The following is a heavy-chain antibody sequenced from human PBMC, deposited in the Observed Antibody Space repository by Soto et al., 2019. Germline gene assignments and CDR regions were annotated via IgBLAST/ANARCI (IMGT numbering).Heavy chain of an antibody. Sequence: QVQLVQSGAAVKKPGSSVKVSCKASGGTFSSYAISWVRQAPGQGLEWMGGIIPIFGTANYAQKFQGRVTITTDESTSTAYRERSSRRSEDTAVYYCARERGCSGGSCYMEKHYWYFDLWGRGTLVTVSS. J-gene: IGHJ2*01. D-gene: IGHD2-15*01. V-gene: IGHV1-69*01. CDR2: IIPIFGTA. CDR1: GGTFSSYA. CDR3: ARERGCSGGSCYMEKHYWYFDL.